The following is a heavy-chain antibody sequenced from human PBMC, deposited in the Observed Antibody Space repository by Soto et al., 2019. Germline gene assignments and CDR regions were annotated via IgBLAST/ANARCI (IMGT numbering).Heavy chain of an antibody. CDR2: FDPEDGET. CDR1: GYTLPELS. CDR3: ARISTYYDFWSGYPTYDY. J-gene: IGHJ4*02. D-gene: IGHD3-3*01. Sequence: ASVKVSCKVSGYTLPELSMHWVRQAPGKGLEWMGGFDPEDGETIYAQKFQGRVTMTEDTSTDTAYMELRSLRSDDTAVYYCARISTYYDFWSGYPTYDYWGQGTLVTVSS. V-gene: IGHV1-24*01.